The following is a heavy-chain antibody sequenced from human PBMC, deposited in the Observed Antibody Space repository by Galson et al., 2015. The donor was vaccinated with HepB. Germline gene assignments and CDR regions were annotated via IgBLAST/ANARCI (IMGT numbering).Heavy chain of an antibody. CDR1: GYTFRNYG. CDR3: ARGGVGCTTTTCFLNVHNWFDP. J-gene: IGHJ5*02. D-gene: IGHD2-2*01. V-gene: IGHV1-18*01. CDR2: ISPNNGNT. Sequence: SVKVSCKASGYTFRNYGITWVRQAPGQGLEWMGWISPNNGNTNYAQKVQGRVTMTTDTSTSTAYMELRSLKSDDTAVYYCARGGVGCTTTTCFLNVHNWFDPWGQGTLVTVSS.